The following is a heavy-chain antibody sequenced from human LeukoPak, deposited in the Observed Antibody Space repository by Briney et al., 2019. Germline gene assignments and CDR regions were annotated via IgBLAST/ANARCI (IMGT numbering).Heavy chain of an antibody. CDR3: ARHPYLGYCSSTSCPKYNWFDP. D-gene: IGHD2-2*01. CDR2: IYYSGST. J-gene: IGHJ5*02. CDR1: GGSISSSTYY. Sequence: PSETLSLTCTVSGGSISSSTYYWGRIRQPPGKGLEWIGSIYYSGSTYYNPSLKSRVTISVDTSKNQFSLKLSSVTAADTAVYYCARHPYLGYCSSTSCPKYNWFDPWGQGTLVTASS. V-gene: IGHV4-39*01.